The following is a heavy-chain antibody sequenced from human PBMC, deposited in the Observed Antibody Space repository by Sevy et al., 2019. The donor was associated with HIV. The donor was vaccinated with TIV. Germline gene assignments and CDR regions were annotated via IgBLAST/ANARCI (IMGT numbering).Heavy chain of an antibody. CDR2: ISGSGDST. CDR3: AKVVVPADIDPFYYYAYGMDV. CDR1: GFSFDSYG. Sequence: GSLRLSCAVSGFSFDSYGMTWVRQAPGKGLESVSRISGSGDSTFYADSVKGRFTISRDNSKNTVHLQMNSLRVEDTAVYYCAKVVVPADIDPFYYYAYGMDVWGQGTTVTVSS. V-gene: IGHV3-23*01. J-gene: IGHJ6*02. D-gene: IGHD2-2*01.